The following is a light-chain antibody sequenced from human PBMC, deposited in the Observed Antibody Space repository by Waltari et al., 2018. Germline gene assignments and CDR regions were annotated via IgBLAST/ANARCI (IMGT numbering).Light chain of an antibody. CDR2: RAS. Sequence: DIQMTQSPSALSASVGDRVTITCRASQSVSSWLAWYQQKPGKAPKPLIYRASKLETGVPSRFSGSGSGTEFTLTIRSLQPDDFATYYCQQYNGYPYTFGLGTKLEIK. J-gene: IGKJ2*01. CDR1: QSVSSW. V-gene: IGKV1-5*03. CDR3: QQYNGYPYT.